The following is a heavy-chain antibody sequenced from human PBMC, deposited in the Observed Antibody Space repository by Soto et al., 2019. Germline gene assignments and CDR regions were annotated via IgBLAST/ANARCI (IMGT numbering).Heavy chain of an antibody. D-gene: IGHD3-22*01. V-gene: IGHV1-18*01. J-gene: IGHJ4*02. CDR1: GYTFTSYG. CDR3: ARAPVSYYDSSGYPPFFDY. CDR2: ISAYNGNT. Sequence: QVQLVQSGAEVKKPGASVKVSCKASGYTFTSYGVSWVRQAPGHGLEWMGWISAYNGNTNYAQKVQGRVTMTTDTSTSTAYMELRSLRSDDTAVSYCARAPVSYYDSSGYPPFFDYWGQGTLVTVSS.